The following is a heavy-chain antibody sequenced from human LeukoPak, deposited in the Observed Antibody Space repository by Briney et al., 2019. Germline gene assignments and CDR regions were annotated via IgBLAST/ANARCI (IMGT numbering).Heavy chain of an antibody. J-gene: IGHJ2*01. Sequence: PSETLSLTCTVSGGSISSSSYYWGWIRQPPGKGLECIGSIYYSGSTYYNPSLKSRVTISVDTSKNQFSLKLSSVTAADTAVYYCARDHGYFDLWGRGTLVTVSS. V-gene: IGHV4-39*02. CDR3: ARDHGYFDL. CDR2: IYYSGST. D-gene: IGHD5-24*01. CDR1: GGSISSSSYY.